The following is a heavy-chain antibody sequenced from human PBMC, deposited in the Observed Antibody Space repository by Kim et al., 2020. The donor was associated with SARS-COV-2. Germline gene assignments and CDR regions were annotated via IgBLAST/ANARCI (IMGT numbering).Heavy chain of an antibody. J-gene: IGHJ6*02. Sequence: SETLSLTCTVSGGSVSSANYYWTWVRQPPGKGLEWIGYVYYSGTTNYNPSLKGRVTISLDTSKNQFSLRLNSVTDVDAAMYYCARGSGHLPYYYYGMDVWGQGTTVTVSS. CDR1: GGSVSSANYY. CDR3: ARGSGHLPYYYYGMDV. CDR2: VYYSGTT. V-gene: IGHV4-61*01.